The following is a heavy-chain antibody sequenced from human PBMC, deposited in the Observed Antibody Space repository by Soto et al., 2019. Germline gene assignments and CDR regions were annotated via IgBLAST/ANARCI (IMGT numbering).Heavy chain of an antibody. J-gene: IGHJ6*02. CDR2: IYYSGST. V-gene: IGHV4-30-4*01. CDR3: ARDHRVVVVPAAIYYYYGMDV. CDR1: GGSISSGDYY. D-gene: IGHD2-2*02. Sequence: SETLSLTCTVSGGSISSGDYYWSWIRQPPGKGLEWIGYIYYSGSTYYNPSLKSRVTISVDTSKNQFSLKLSSVTAADTAVYYCARDHRVVVVPAAIYYYYGMDVWGQGTTVTVSS.